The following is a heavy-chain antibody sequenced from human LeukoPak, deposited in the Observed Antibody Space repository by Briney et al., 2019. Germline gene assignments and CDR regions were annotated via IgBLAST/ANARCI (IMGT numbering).Heavy chain of an antibody. CDR1: GGAISSYS. Sequence: PSETLSLTCTVSGGAISSYSRSWVRQPPAKGLQWIADIYYGGSTKYNPSLKSRVTISVDRAKNQFSLKLNSVTAADTAMYYCARINYGDYGSYYGMDVWGKGTTVTVSS. D-gene: IGHD4-17*01. J-gene: IGHJ6*04. CDR2: IYYGGST. CDR3: ARINYGDYGSYYGMDV. V-gene: IGHV4-59*01.